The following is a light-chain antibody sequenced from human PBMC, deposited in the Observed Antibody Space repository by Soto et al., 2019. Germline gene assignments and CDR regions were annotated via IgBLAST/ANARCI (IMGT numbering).Light chain of an antibody. Sequence: QSVLTQPPSASGTPGQRVTISCSGSSSNIGSNYVFWYQQLPGTAPKLLMYRNDQRPSGVPDRFSGSKSGTSASRAISGLRSEDEADYYCAAWDDSLSAVVFGGGTKLTVL. CDR1: SSNIGSNY. J-gene: IGLJ2*01. CDR2: RND. CDR3: AAWDDSLSAVV. V-gene: IGLV1-47*01.